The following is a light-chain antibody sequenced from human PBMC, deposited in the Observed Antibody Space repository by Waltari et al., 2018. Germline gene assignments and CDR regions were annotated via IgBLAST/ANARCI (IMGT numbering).Light chain of an antibody. J-gene: IGKJ4*01. Sequence: DIQMTQSPSSLSASVGDRVTITCRASQSISTYVNWYQQKPGKAPKLLISAASSLQSGDPSRFSGSGSGTDCTLTISSLLPEDFATYYCQQSNRAPLTFGGGTKVEIK. CDR2: AAS. V-gene: IGKV1-39*01. CDR3: QQSNRAPLT. CDR1: QSISTY.